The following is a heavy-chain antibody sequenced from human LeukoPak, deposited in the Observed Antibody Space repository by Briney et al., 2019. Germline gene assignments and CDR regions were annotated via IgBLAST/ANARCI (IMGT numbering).Heavy chain of an antibody. CDR1: GFTVSSSNY. J-gene: IGHJ4*02. D-gene: IGHD3-16*01. V-gene: IGHV3-66*01. Sequence: GGSLRLSCAASGFTVSSSNYMNWVPQAPGKGLESVSGIYTGGTTYYTDSVKGRFTISRDNPNNTLYLQMHSLRAEDTAVYYCAREISRFGIWGQGTLVTVSS. CDR3: AREISRFGI. CDR2: IYTGGTT.